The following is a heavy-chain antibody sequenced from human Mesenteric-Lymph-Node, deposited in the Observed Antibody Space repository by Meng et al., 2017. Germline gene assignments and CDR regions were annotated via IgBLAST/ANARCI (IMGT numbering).Heavy chain of an antibody. CDR2: IYHSGST. D-gene: IGHD6-13*01. CDR3: ARVAAAGNEWFDP. Sequence: QVQPQEPRPGLVKPSGTLSLTCAFLGGSIRRINWWTWVRQPPGKGLEWIGEIYHSGSTNYNPSLKSRVTISVDKSKNQFSLKLSSVTAADTAVYYCARVAAAGNEWFDPWGQGTLVTVSS. J-gene: IGHJ5*02. V-gene: IGHV4-4*02. CDR1: GGSIRRINW.